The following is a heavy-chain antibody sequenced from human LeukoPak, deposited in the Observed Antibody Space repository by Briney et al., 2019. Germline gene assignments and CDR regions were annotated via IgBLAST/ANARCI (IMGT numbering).Heavy chain of an antibody. V-gene: IGHV5-51*01. D-gene: IGHD3-22*01. J-gene: IGHJ5*02. CDR3: ARRTYYYDSSGYRVGRWFDP. CDR2: IYPGDSDT. CDR1: GYSFTSYW. Sequence: GESLKISCKGSGYSFTSYWIGWVRQMPGKGLEWMGIIYPGDSDTRYSPSFQGQVTISADKSISTAYMQWSSLKASDTAMYYCARRTYYYDSSGYRVGRWFDPWCQGTGVTVSS.